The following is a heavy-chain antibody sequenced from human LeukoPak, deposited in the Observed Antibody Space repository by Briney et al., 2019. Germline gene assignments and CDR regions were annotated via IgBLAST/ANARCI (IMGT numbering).Heavy chain of an antibody. Sequence: ASVKVSCKASGYTFTSYGISWVRQAPGQGLEWMGWISAYNGNTNYAQKLQGRVTMTTDKSTSTAYMELSSLRSEDTAVYYCARAGYSSSWYDYWGQGTLVTVSS. D-gene: IGHD6-13*01. CDR1: GYTFTSYG. CDR3: ARAGYSSSWYDY. V-gene: IGHV1-18*01. J-gene: IGHJ4*02. CDR2: ISAYNGNT.